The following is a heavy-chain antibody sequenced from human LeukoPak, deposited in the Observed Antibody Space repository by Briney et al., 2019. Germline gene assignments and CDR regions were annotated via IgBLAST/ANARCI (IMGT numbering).Heavy chain of an antibody. Sequence: SETLSLTCAVYGGSFSGYYWSWIRQPPGKGLERIGEINHSGSTNYNPSLKSRVTISVDTSKNQFSLKLSSVTAADTAVYYCARMYCSSTSCYGPLDYWGQGTLVTVSS. J-gene: IGHJ4*02. V-gene: IGHV4-34*01. CDR2: INHSGST. D-gene: IGHD2-2*01. CDR3: ARMYCSSTSCYGPLDY. CDR1: GGSFSGYY.